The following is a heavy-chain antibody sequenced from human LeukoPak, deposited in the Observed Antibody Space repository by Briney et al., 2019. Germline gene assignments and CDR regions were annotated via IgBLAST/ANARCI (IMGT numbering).Heavy chain of an antibody. D-gene: IGHD5-12*01. CDR1: GFSFNNYA. Sequence: LGGSLRLSCVASGFSFNNYAMSWVRQAPGKGLVWVSLIIGSSGNTLYAASVKGRFTISRDKSKNTLYLQMNSLRAEDTAVYYCAKGAYDYIEIAYDYWGQGSLVTVSS. CDR3: AKGAYDYIEIAYDY. V-gene: IGHV3-23*01. CDR2: IIGSSGNT. J-gene: IGHJ4*02.